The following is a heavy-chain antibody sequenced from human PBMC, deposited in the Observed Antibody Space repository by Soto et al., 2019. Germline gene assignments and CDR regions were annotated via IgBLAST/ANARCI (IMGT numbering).Heavy chain of an antibody. CDR3: ARSRGDLSNYYYYYMDV. J-gene: IGHJ6*03. D-gene: IGHD3-16*01. V-gene: IGHV4-59*08. Sequence: SETLSLTCTVSGGSISSYYWSWIRQPPGKGLEWIGYIYYSGSTNYNPSLKSRVTISVDTSKNQFSLKLSSVTAADTAVYYCARSRGDLSNYYYYYMDVWGKGTTVTVSS. CDR1: GGSISSYY. CDR2: IYYSGST.